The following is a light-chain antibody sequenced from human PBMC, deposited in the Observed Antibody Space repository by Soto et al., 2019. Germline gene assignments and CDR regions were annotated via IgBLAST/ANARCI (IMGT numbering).Light chain of an antibody. CDR3: QQYGSSPET. CDR1: HSVSSDF. CDR2: GSS. J-gene: IGKJ1*01. Sequence: ETVLTQSPGTLSLSPGERATLSCSASHSVSSDFLAWYQHKPGQAPRLLIYGSSTRATGIPDRFSGSGSGTDFTLTISRLEPEDSAVYYCQQYGSSPETFGRGTKVDIK. V-gene: IGKV3-20*01.